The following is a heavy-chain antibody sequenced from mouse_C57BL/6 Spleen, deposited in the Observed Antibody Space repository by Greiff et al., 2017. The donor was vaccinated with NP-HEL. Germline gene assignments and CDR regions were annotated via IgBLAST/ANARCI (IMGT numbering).Heavy chain of an antibody. J-gene: IGHJ3*01. V-gene: IGHV14-2*01. Sequence: VQLQQSGAELVKPGASVKLSCTASGSNIKDYYMHWVKQRTEQGLEWIGRIDPEDGETKYAAKFQGKATITADTSSNTAYLQLSSLTSEDTAVYYCARLGAYWGQGTLVTVSA. CDR3: ARLGAY. CDR1: GSNIKDYY. D-gene: IGHD3-3*01. CDR2: IDPEDGET.